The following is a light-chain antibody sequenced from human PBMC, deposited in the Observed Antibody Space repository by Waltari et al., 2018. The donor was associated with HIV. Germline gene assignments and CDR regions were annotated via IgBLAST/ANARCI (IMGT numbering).Light chain of an antibody. CDR3: QVWHSNSDHVV. V-gene: IGLV3-21*02. J-gene: IGLJ2*01. Sequence: SYVLTQPPAVSVAPGQTARITWEGNNIGSKSLHWYQQRPGQAPALVVHDDSDRPSGIPERFSGSNSGNTATLTISRVEAGDEADYYCQVWHSNSDHVVFGGGTKLTVL. CDR1: NIGSKS. CDR2: DDS.